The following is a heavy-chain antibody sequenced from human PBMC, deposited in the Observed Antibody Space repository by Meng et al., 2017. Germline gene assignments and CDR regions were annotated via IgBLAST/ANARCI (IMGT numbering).Heavy chain of an antibody. CDR2: IIPIFGTA. J-gene: IGHJ4*02. D-gene: IGHD3-3*01. V-gene: IGHV1-69*13. Sequence: SSVNVSCKASGGTFSSYAISWVRQAPGQGLEWMGGIIPIFGTANYAQKFQGRVTITADESTSTAYMELSSLRSEDTAVYYCARVGMDFWSGPNDYWGQGTLVTVSS. CDR3: ARVGMDFWSGPNDY. CDR1: GGTFSSYA.